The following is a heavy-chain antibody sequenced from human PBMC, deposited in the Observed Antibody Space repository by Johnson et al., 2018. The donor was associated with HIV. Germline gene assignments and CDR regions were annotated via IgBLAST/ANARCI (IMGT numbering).Heavy chain of an antibody. Sequence: QVQLVESGGGVVQPGRSLRLSCAASGFTFSSYAMHWVRQAPGKGLEWVAVISYDGSNKYYADSVKGRFTISRDNSKNTLYLQMNSLRAEDTAVYYCAREGGAVASRGLDIWCQGTMVTVSS. V-gene: IGHV3-30-3*01. CDR1: GFTFSSYA. J-gene: IGHJ3*02. D-gene: IGHD6-19*01. CDR3: AREGGAVASRGLDI. CDR2: ISYDGSNK.